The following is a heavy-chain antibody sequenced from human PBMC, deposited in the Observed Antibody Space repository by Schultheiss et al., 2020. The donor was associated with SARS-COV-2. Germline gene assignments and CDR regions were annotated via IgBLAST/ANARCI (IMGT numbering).Heavy chain of an antibody. CDR2: ISSSGSTI. CDR1: GFTFSSYE. D-gene: IGHD1-26*01. J-gene: IGHJ5*02. V-gene: IGHV3-48*03. CDR3: AGGSYYRGFDP. Sequence: GGSLRLSCAASGFTFSSYEMNWVRQALGKGLEWVSYISSSGSTIYYADSVKGRFTISRDNAKNSLYLQMNSLRAEDTAVYYCAGGSYYRGFDPWGQGTLVTVSS.